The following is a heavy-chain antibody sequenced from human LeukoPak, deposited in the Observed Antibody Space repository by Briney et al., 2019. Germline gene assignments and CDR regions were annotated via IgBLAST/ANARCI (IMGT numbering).Heavy chain of an antibody. CDR2: ISGSGGNT. CDR1: GFIFSNFA. D-gene: IGHD1-26*01. J-gene: IGHJ4*02. CDR3: AKDSSHVSGNYDYLDY. Sequence: GGSLRLSCAASGFIFSNFAMSWVRQAPGEGLEWVSVISGSGGNTYYADSVKGRFTISRDNSKNTLDLQMNSLRADDTAVYYCAKDSSHVSGNYDYLDYWGQGAPVTVSS. V-gene: IGHV3-23*01.